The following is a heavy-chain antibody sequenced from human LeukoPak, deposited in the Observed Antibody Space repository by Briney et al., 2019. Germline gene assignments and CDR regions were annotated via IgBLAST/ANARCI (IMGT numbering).Heavy chain of an antibody. CDR1: GGSISSYY. V-gene: IGHV4-59*01. CDR2: IYYSGST. Sequence: SETLSLTCTVSGGSISSYYWSWIRQPPGKGLEWIGYIYYSGSTNYNPSLKGRVTISVDTSKNQFSLKLNSVSAADTAVYYCARESGSYLWRSWLNPWGQGTLVTVSS. CDR3: ARESGSYLWRSWLNP. D-gene: IGHD3-16*01. J-gene: IGHJ5*02.